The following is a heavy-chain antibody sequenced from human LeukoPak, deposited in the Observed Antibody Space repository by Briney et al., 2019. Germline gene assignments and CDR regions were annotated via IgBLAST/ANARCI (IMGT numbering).Heavy chain of an antibody. J-gene: IGHJ5*02. CDR3: ARENYDSSGYSNWFDP. CDR1: GYTFTGYY. V-gene: IGHV1-2*02. CDR2: INPNSGGT. D-gene: IGHD3-22*01. Sequence: ASVKVSCKASGYTFTGYYTHWVRQAPGQGLEWMGWINPNSGGTNYAQKFQGRVTMTRDTSISTAYMELSRLRSDDTAVYYCARENYDSSGYSNWFDPWGQGTLVTVSS.